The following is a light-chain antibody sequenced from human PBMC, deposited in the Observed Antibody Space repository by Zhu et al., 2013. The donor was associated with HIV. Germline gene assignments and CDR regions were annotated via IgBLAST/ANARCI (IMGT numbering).Light chain of an antibody. CDR3: NSWDSSGNLRV. J-gene: IGLJ1*01. V-gene: IGLV3-19*02. CDR1: GLKLHY. Sequence: SSELTQDPAVSVALGQTVRITCQGDGLKLHYSSWFQQKPGQAPQRVIYGRNNRPAGIPDRFSVSGSGSTVVLTISAAQAEDEADYYCNSWDSSGNLRVFGPGTKVSVL. CDR2: GRN.